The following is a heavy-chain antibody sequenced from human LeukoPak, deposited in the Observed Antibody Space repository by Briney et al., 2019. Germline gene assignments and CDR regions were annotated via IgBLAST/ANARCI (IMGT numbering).Heavy chain of an antibody. D-gene: IGHD6-13*01. CDR2: TYTNGNT. CDR3: ARLYSSRRGEGFGP. CDR1: GGSISSYY. Sequence: PSETRSLTCTVSGGSISSYYWGWIRQPAGEGLEWIGHTYTNGNTNYNPSLKSRVTMSVDTSKNQFSLNVNSVTAADTAVYYCARLYSSRRGEGFGPWGQGTLVTVSS. V-gene: IGHV4-4*07. J-gene: IGHJ5*02.